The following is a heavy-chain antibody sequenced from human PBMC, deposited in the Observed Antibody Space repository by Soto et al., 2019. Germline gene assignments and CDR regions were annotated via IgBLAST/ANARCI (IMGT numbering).Heavy chain of an antibody. J-gene: IGHJ4*02. CDR1: GGSFSDYY. CDR2: INHSGNT. V-gene: IGHV4-34*01. Sequence: SETLSLTCAVHGGSFSDYYWSWIRQPPGKGLEWIGEINHSGNTIYNSSLKSRVTMSVDTTRDQFSLDLSSVTAADTAIYYCARLTYPFDYWGQGTLVTVSS. CDR3: ARLTYPFDY. D-gene: IGHD2-2*02.